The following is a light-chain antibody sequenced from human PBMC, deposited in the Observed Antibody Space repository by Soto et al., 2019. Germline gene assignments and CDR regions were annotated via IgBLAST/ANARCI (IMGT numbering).Light chain of an antibody. Sequence: QSVLTQPSSASGTPGQRVTISCSGSSSNIGSYTVNWYQQLPGTAPKLLIHSNNQRPSGVPDRFSGSKSGTSASLAISGLQSEDEGDYYCATWDDSLNGYVFGTGTQLTVL. J-gene: IGLJ1*01. CDR3: ATWDDSLNGYV. CDR1: SSNIGSYT. V-gene: IGLV1-44*01. CDR2: SNN.